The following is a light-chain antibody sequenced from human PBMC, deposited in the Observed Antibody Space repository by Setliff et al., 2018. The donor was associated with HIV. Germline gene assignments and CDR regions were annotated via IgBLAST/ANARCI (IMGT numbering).Light chain of an antibody. CDR2: DVS. V-gene: IGLV2-14*03. Sequence: QSALTQPASVSGSPGQSITISCTGTSSDVGTYNFVSWYQQHPGKGPKLMIYDVSNRPSGVSNRSSGSKSGNTASLTISGLQAADEADYYCSSYTSSTPLYVFGTGTKVTVL. CDR3: SSYTSSTPLYV. J-gene: IGLJ1*01. CDR1: SSDVGTYNF.